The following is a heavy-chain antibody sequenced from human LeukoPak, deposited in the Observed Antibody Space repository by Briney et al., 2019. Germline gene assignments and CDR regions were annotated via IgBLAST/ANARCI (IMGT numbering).Heavy chain of an antibody. CDR3: ARGRPPDFD. D-gene: IGHD1-14*01. CDR1: GFNFSSYW. J-gene: IGHJ4*02. V-gene: IGHV3-7*01. CDR2: IKQDGSEK. Sequence: GGSLRLSCAASGFNFSSYWMSWVRQAPGKGLEWVANIKQDGSEKYYVDSVKGRFTISRDNAKNSLYLQMNSLRAEDTAVYYCARGRPPDFDWGQGTLVTVSS.